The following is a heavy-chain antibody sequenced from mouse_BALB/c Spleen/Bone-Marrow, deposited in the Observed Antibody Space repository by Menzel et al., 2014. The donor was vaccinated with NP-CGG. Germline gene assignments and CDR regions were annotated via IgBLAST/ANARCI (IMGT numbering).Heavy chain of an antibody. Sequence: QVLLQQSVAELVRPGSSVKISCKASGYAFRSYWMNWVKQRPGQGLEWIGQIYPGDGDTNYNGKFKGKATLTADKSSSTAYMQLSSLTSEDSAVYFCARLDGYYPYYAMDYWGQGTSVTVSS. CDR3: ARLDGYYPYYAMDY. V-gene: IGHV1-80*01. CDR1: GYAFRSYW. D-gene: IGHD2-3*01. CDR2: IYPGDGDT. J-gene: IGHJ4*01.